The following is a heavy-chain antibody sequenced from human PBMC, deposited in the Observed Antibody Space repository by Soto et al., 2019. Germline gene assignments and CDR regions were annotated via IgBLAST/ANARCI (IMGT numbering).Heavy chain of an antibody. CDR2: IYYSGST. J-gene: IGHJ5*02. CDR1: GGSISSGGYY. Sequence: PSETLSLTCTVSGGSISSGGYYWSWIRQHPGRGLEWIGYIYYSGSTYYNPSLKSRVSISVDTSKNQFSLKLSSVTAADTALYYCARGVVEEPGIDNWFDPWGQGTLVTVSS. D-gene: IGHD2-15*01. CDR3: ARGVVEEPGIDNWFDP. V-gene: IGHV4-31*03.